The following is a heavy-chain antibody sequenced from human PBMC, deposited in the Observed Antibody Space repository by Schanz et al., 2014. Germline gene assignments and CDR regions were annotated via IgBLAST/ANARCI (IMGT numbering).Heavy chain of an antibody. CDR1: GFTFRDYQ. CDR2: ITSGSAK. D-gene: IGHD5-12*01. V-gene: IGHV3-11*01. CDR3: AREKRRTEVGLDP. Sequence: QVQLVESGGGLVKPGGSLRLSCTASGFTFRDYQMTWIRQAPGKGLEWVSYITSGSAKFYADSVKGRFTISRDNAKNSLYLQMNSLRAEDTAVYYCAREKRRTEVGLDPWGQGTLVTVS. J-gene: IGHJ5*02.